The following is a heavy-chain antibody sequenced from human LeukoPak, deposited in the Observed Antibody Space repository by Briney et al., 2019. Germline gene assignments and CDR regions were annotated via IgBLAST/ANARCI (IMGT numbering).Heavy chain of an antibody. CDR1: GYSISSGYY. CDR2: IYYSGTT. V-gene: IGHV4-38-2*02. D-gene: IGHD3-10*01. CDR3: ARDTILSGSPLDY. J-gene: IGHJ4*02. Sequence: SETLSLTCTVSGYSISSGYYWGWIRQPPGKGLEWIGTIYYSGTTYYNPSLKSRVTISVDTSKNQFSLKLSSVTAADTAMYYCARDTILSGSPLDYWGQGTLVTVSS.